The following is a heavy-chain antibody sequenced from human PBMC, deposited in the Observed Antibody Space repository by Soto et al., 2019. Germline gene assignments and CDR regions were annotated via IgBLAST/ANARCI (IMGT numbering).Heavy chain of an antibody. V-gene: IGHV4-39*01. J-gene: IGHJ5*02. D-gene: IGHD6-13*01. CDR3: ARADRSSWTWDPTGFDP. CDR1: GGSISSSSYY. Sequence: PSEPVSLTCTVSGGSISSSSYYWGWIRQPPGKGLEWIGSIYYSGSTYYNPSLKSRVTISVDTSKNQFSLKLSSVTAADTAVYYWARADRSSWTWDPTGFDPWCHGTLVTVSS. CDR2: IYYSGST.